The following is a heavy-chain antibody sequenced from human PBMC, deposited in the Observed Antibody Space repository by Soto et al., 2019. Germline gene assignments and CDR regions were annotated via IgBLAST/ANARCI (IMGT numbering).Heavy chain of an antibody. V-gene: IGHV1-18*04. CDR3: ARVTTVTTGGMEYYYYGMDV. CDR1: GYTFTSYG. D-gene: IGHD4-17*01. CDR2: ISAYNGNT. J-gene: IGHJ6*02. Sequence: ASVKVSCKASGYTFTSYGISWVRQAPGQGLEWMGWISAYNGNTNYAQKLQGRVTMTTDTSTSTAYMELRSLRSDDTAVYYCARVTTVTTGGMEYYYYGMDVWGQGTTVTVSS.